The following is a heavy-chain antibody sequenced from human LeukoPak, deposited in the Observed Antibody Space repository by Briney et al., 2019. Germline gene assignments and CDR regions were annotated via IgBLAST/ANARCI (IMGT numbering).Heavy chain of an antibody. V-gene: IGHV3-48*03. D-gene: IGHD4-17*01. CDR1: GFPFSSHE. J-gene: IGHJ4*02. Sequence: GGPLRLSCAASGFPFSSHEMNWAREAPGKGLEGVSYSNSSGKNIYYADSVKGRFTISRDNGKNSLYLQMNSLRAEDTAVYYCASYDSYGDTAIDYWGQGTLVTVSS. CDR2: SNSSGKNI. CDR3: ASYDSYGDTAIDY.